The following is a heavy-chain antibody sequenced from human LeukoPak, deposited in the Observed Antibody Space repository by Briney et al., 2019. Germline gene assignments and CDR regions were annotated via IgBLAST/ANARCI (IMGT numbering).Heavy chain of an antibody. CDR3: AKVGLRYFDWLLSPPYYYYGMDV. J-gene: IGHJ6*02. CDR2: ISGSGGST. V-gene: IGHV3-23*01. D-gene: IGHD3-9*01. CDR1: GFTFSSYA. Sequence: PGGSLRLSCAASGFTFSSYAMSWVRQAPGKGLEWVSAISGSGGSTYYADSVKGRFTISRDNSKNTLYLQMNSLRAEDTDVYYCAKVGLRYFDWLLSPPYYYYGMDVWGQGTTVTVSS.